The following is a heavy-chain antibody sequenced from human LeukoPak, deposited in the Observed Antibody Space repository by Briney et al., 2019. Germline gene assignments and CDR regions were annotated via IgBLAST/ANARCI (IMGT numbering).Heavy chain of an antibody. V-gene: IGHV5-51*01. CDR3: ARQTSLSPYYFDS. Sequence: GESLKISCKGSGYSFTNYWIAWVRQMPGKGLEWIGIIYPGDSDIRYSPSFQGQVTISADRSISTAYLQWTSLKASDTAVYYCARQTSLSPYYFDSRGQGTLVTVSS. CDR1: GYSFTNYW. J-gene: IGHJ4*02. CDR2: IYPGDSDI. D-gene: IGHD3-16*02.